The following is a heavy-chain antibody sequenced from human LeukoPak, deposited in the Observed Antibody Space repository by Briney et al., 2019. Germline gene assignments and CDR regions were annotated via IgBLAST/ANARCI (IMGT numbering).Heavy chain of an antibody. V-gene: IGHV4-34*01. CDR2: INHSGST. CDR1: GGSFSGYY. D-gene: IGHD5-18*01. J-gene: IGHJ4*02. CDR3: ARRRGYSYGNEPFFDY. Sequence: SETLSLTCAVYGGSFSGYYWSWIRQPPGKGLEWIGEINHSGSTNYNPSLKSRVTISVDTSKNQFSLKLSSVTAADTAVYYCARRRGYSYGNEPFFDYWGQGTLVTVSS.